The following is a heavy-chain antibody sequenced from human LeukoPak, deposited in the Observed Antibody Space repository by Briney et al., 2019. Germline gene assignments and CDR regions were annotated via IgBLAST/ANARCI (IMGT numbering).Heavy chain of an antibody. J-gene: IGHJ4*02. Sequence: GASVKVSCKVSGYTLTELSMHWVRQAPGKGLEWMGGFDPEDGETIYAQKFQGRVTMTHDTSTDPAYLDLSSLRSEDTAVYYCATDRYCSSTSCSPGGYWRQGTLVTVSS. CDR3: ATDRYCSSTSCSPGGY. V-gene: IGHV1-24*01. D-gene: IGHD2-2*01. CDR1: GYTLTELS. CDR2: FDPEDGET.